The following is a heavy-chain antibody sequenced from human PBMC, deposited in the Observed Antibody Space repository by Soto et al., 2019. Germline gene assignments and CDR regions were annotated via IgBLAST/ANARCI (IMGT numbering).Heavy chain of an antibody. CDR2: ISGSGIST. V-gene: IGHV3-23*01. D-gene: IGHD3-9*01. J-gene: IGHJ4*02. CDR3: AKETKLRHFDFDY. Sequence: HPGGSLRLSCAASGFTFRSYAMSWVRQAPGKGLEWVSGISGSGISTHYADSVKGRFTVSRDNSKNTLYLQMNSLRAEDTAVYYCAKETKLRHFDFDYWGPGTLVTVSS. CDR1: GFTFRSYA.